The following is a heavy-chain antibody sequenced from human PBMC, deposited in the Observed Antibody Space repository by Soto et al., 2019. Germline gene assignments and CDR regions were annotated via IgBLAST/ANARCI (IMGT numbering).Heavy chain of an antibody. CDR1: GFTFISYA. J-gene: IGHJ2*01. Sequence: EVQLLESGGGLVQPGGSLRLSCAASGFTFISYAMNWVRQAPGKGLQWVAAISGGGDATFYADSVKGRFTISRDNSRNTVSPRMNSLGADDTAVYYCARKVPGSTTRPDYWYFDLWGRGTLVTVSS. CDR3: ARKVPGSTTRPDYWYFDL. D-gene: IGHD3-10*01. CDR2: ISGGGDAT. V-gene: IGHV3-23*01.